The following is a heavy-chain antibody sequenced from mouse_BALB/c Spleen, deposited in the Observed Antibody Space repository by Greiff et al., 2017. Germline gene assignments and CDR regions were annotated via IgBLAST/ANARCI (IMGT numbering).Heavy chain of an antibody. CDR1: GFTFSSYG. V-gene: IGHV5-6*01. Sequence: EVKLQESGGDLVKPGGSLKLSCAASGFTFSSYGMSWVRQTPDKRLEWVATISSGGSYTYYPDSVKGRFTISRDNAKNTLYLQMSSLKSEDTAMYYCARQLTTAPYYFDYWGQGTTLTVSS. J-gene: IGHJ2*01. CDR3: ARQLTTAPYYFDY. D-gene: IGHD1-2*01. CDR2: ISSGGSYT.